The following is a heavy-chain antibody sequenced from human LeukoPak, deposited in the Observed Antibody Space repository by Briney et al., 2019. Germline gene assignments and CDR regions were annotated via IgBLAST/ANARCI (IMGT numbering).Heavy chain of an antibody. V-gene: IGHV1-8*03. CDR3: ARGNKNWGFGSGFGYYYYMDV. D-gene: IGHD7-27*01. CDR1: GYTFTSYD. Sequence: ASVKVSCKASGYTFTSYDINWVRQAPGQGLEWMGWMNPNSGNTGYAQKFQGRVTITRNTSISTAYMELSSLRPEDTAVYYCARGNKNWGFGSGFGYYYYMDVWGKGTTVTVSS. J-gene: IGHJ6*03. CDR2: MNPNSGNT.